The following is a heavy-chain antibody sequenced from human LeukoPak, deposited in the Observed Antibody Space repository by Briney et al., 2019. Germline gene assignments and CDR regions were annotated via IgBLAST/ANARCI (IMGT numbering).Heavy chain of an antibody. Sequence: SETLSLPCTVSGGSLSSGSYYWSWIRQPPGKGLDGIGYIYYSGSTNYHPSLKSRLTISVDTSKNQFSLKLSSVTAADTAVYYCASEASGYDVFDIWGQGTMVTVSS. CDR1: GGSLSSGSYY. D-gene: IGHD3-3*01. CDR2: IYYSGST. J-gene: IGHJ3*02. V-gene: IGHV4-61*01. CDR3: ASEASGYDVFDI.